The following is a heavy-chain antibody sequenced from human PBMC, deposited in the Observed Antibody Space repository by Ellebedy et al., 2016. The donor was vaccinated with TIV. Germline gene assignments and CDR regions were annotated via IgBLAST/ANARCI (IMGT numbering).Heavy chain of an antibody. J-gene: IGHJ4*02. CDR2: ISYDGSNK. CDR1: GFIFSSYA. Sequence: GGSLRLXXAASGFIFSSYAMHWVRQAPGKGLEWVAVISYDGSNKYYADPVKGRFTISRDNSKNTLYLQMNSLRAEDTAVYYCARDRVHYAHFDYWGQGTLVTVSS. D-gene: IGHD4-17*01. V-gene: IGHV3-30-3*01. CDR3: ARDRVHYAHFDY.